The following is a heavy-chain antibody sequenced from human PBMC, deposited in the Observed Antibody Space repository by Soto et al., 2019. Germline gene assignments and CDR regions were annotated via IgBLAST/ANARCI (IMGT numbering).Heavy chain of an antibody. J-gene: IGHJ6*02. Sequence: QVQLVESGGGVVQPGRSLRLSCAASGFTFSSYGMHWVRQAPGKGLEWVAVISYDGSNKYYADSVKGRFTISRDNSKNTLYLQMNSLRAEDTAVYYCAKVVSRPPEAWFGELFGYYYGMDVWGQGTTVTVSS. CDR1: GFTFSSYG. CDR3: AKVVSRPPEAWFGELFGYYYGMDV. V-gene: IGHV3-30*18. CDR2: ISYDGSNK. D-gene: IGHD3-10*01.